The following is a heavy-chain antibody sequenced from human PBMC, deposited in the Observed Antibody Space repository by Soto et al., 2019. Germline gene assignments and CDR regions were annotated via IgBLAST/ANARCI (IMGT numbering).Heavy chain of an antibody. J-gene: IGHJ4*02. D-gene: IGHD2-2*01. Sequence: EGQLVESGGGFVQPGGSLRLSCTSSEFSLSGQYLDWVRQAPGQGLEWVGRTVNKDFSYTTEYAAAVKGRFTISRDDSENSLYLQMTSLRTDDTAVYYCVRERYAGFEYWGQGALVTVSS. V-gene: IGHV3-72*01. CDR2: TVNKDFSYTT. CDR1: EFSLSGQY. CDR3: VRERYAGFEY.